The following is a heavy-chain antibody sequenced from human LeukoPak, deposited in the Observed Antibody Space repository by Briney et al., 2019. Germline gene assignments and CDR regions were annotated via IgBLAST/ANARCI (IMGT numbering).Heavy chain of an antibody. CDR3: ARDPVFFRTYYYDSSGYAGFDY. CDR1: GYTFTGYY. CDR2: INPNSGGT. D-gene: IGHD3-22*01. Sequence: ASVKVSCKASGYTFTGYYMHWVRQAPGQGLEWMGWINPNSGGTNYAQKFQGRVTMTRDTSISTAYMELSRLRSDDTAVYYCARDPVFFRTYYYDSSGYAGFDYWGQGTLVTVSS. J-gene: IGHJ4*02. V-gene: IGHV1-2*02.